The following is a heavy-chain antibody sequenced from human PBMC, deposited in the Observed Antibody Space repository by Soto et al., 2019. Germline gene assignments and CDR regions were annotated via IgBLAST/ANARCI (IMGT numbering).Heavy chain of an antibody. D-gene: IGHD6-13*01. CDR2: ISYDGSNK. CDR1: GFTFSSYG. Sequence: PGGSLRLPCAPSGFTFSSYGMHWVRQAPGKGLEWVAVISYDGSNKYYADSVKGRFTISRDNSKNTLYLQMNSLRAEDTAVYYCAKDGAEAEGIAAAGTRYYYYYMDVWGKGTTVTVSS. J-gene: IGHJ6*03. CDR3: AKDGAEAEGIAAAGTRYYYYYMDV. V-gene: IGHV3-30*18.